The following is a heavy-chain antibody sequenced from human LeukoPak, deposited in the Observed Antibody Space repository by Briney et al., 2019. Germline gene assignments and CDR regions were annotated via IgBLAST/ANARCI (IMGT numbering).Heavy chain of an antibody. Sequence: PGGSLRLSCAASGFTFSSYTMNWVRQAPGKGLEWVSSISSSSSYIYYADSVKGRFTISRDNAKNSLYLQMNSLRAEDTAVYYCARDPRGVRGVMRFDPWGQGTLVTVSS. J-gene: IGHJ5*02. D-gene: IGHD3-10*01. CDR1: GFTFSSYT. V-gene: IGHV3-21*01. CDR2: ISSSSSYI. CDR3: ARDPRGVRGVMRFDP.